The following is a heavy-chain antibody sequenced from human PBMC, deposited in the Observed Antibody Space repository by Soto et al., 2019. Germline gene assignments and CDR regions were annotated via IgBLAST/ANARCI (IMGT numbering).Heavy chain of an antibody. CDR3: ARTHGAYYAWDY. V-gene: IGHV3-7*04. CDR1: GFTFSTYW. Sequence: EVQLVESGGGLVQPGGSLRLSCAASGFTFSTYWMSWVRQAPGKGLEWVANIKQDGSEEYYVDSVKGRFTISRDNAKNSLYLQMNSLRGEDTAVYYCARTHGAYYAWDYWGQVTLVTVSS. CDR2: IKQDGSEE. J-gene: IGHJ4*02. D-gene: IGHD3-10*01.